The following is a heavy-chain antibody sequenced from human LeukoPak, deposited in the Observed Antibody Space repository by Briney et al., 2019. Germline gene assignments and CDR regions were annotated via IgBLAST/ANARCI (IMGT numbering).Heavy chain of an antibody. CDR1: GFTFSSYC. J-gene: IGHJ5*02. CDR3: ATGVGATMVRGSKSQP. V-gene: IGHV3-30*02. CDR2: IRYDGSNK. D-gene: IGHD3-10*01. Sequence: PGRSLRLSCAVSGFTFSSYCMHWVRQAPGKVLEWVAFIRYDGSNKYYADSVKGRFTISRDNSKNTLYMQVNSLRSEGPGMYYRATGVGATMVRGSKSQPWGQGTLVTVSS.